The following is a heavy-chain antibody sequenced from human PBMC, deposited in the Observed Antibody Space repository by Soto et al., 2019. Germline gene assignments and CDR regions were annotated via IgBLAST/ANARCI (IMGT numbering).Heavy chain of an antibody. CDR2: INSDGSSV. Sequence: EVQLVESGGGLVQPGGSLRLSCATSGFTFSSFWIHWVRQAPGKGLVWVSRINSDGSSVNYADSVKGRFTISRDNAKNPLYLQMNSLRAEDTAVYYCATSLGYCSSPSCYEYFQLWGQGTLVTVSS. CDR1: GFTFSSFW. V-gene: IGHV3-74*01. CDR3: ATSLGYCSSPSCYEYFQL. J-gene: IGHJ1*01. D-gene: IGHD2-2*01.